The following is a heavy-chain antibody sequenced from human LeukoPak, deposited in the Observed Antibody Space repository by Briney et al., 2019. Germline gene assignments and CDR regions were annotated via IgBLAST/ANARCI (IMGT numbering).Heavy chain of an antibody. CDR1: GFTFSTYS. Sequence: GGSLRLSCAASGFTFSTYSMNWIRQAPGKGLEWVSSISSSSSYISYADSVKGRFTISRDNAKNSLYLQMNSLRAEDTAVYYCARDHMRGWTGITGVNAQVYWGQGTLVTVSS. D-gene: IGHD1-20*01. CDR2: ISSSSSYI. CDR3: ARDHMRGWTGITGVNAQVY. V-gene: IGHV3-21*01. J-gene: IGHJ4*02.